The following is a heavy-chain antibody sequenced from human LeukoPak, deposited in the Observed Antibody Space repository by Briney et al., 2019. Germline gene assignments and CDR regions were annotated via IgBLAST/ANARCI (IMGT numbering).Heavy chain of an antibody. CDR3: ARGAVITYYYYGMDV. CDR2: ISYDGSER. J-gene: IGHJ6*02. Sequence: GGSLRLSCAASGFTFSNYAMHWVRQAPGKGLEWVAIISYDGSERYYADSVKGRFTISRDNSKNTLYLQMSSLRAEDTAVYYCARGAVITYYYYGMDVWGQGTTVTVSS. CDR1: GFTFSNYA. V-gene: IGHV3-30*04. D-gene: IGHD3-22*01.